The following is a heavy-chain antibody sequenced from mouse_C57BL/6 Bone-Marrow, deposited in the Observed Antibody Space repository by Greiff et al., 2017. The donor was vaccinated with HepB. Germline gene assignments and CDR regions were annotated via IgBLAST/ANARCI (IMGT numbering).Heavy chain of an antibody. CDR2: ISNGGGST. V-gene: IGHV5-12*01. D-gene: IGHD1-1*01. Sequence: DVMLVESGGGLVQPGGSLKLSCAASGFTFSDYYMYWVRQTPEKRLEWVAYISNGGGSTYYPDTVKGRFTISRDNAKNTLYLQMSRLKSEDTAMYYCASPDYYGSSYDAMDYWGQGTSVTVSS. J-gene: IGHJ4*01. CDR1: GFTFSDYY. CDR3: ASPDYYGSSYDAMDY.